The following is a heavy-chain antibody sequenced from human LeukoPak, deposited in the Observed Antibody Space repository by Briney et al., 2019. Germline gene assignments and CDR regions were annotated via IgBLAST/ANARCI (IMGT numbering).Heavy chain of an antibody. Sequence: PGGSLRLSCTGSGFTFGDYAVSWFRQAPGKGLEWVGFITSKAYGGATEYAASVKGRFTISRDDSKSIAYLQMNSLKSEDTAIYYCTRGSPGAYWGQGTLVTVSS. D-gene: IGHD3-10*01. CDR2: ITSKAYGGAT. CDR3: TRGSPGAY. V-gene: IGHV3-49*03. CDR1: GFTFGDYA. J-gene: IGHJ4*02.